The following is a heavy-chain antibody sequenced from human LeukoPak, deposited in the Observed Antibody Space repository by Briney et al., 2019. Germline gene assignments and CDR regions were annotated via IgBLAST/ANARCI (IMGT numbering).Heavy chain of an antibody. CDR2: ISYDGTNK. Sequence: PGRSLRLSCAASEFTFSNYGMHWVRQAPGKGLEWVAVISYDGTNKYYADSVKGRFTISRDNSNNTLYLQMNSLRAEDTAGYYCAKGYSGPHYWGQGTLVTVSS. D-gene: IGHD5-12*01. V-gene: IGHV3-30*18. CDR3: AKGYSGPHY. J-gene: IGHJ4*02. CDR1: EFTFSNYG.